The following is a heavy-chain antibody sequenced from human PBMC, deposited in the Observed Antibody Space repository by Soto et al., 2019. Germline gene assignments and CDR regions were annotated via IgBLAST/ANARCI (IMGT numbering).Heavy chain of an antibody. V-gene: IGHV4-39*01. Sequence: SETLSLTCTVSGGSISSSSYYWGWIRQPPGKGLEWIGSIYYSGSTYYNPSLKSRVTISVDTSKNQFSLKLSSVTAADTAVYYCARHVMIYYFYGDYGWFAPWSQRTLVTVSS. D-gene: IGHD4-17*01. CDR1: GGSISSSSYY. CDR2: IYYSGST. CDR3: ARHVMIYYFYGDYGWFAP. J-gene: IGHJ5*02.